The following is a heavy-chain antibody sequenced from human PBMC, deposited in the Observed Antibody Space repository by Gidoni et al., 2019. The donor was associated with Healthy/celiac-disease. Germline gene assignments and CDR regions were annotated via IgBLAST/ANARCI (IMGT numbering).Heavy chain of an antibody. V-gene: IGHV3-30*04. D-gene: IGHD2-21*02. CDR3: ARGGGNSDWYFDL. CDR2: ISYDGRNK. CDR1: GFTFSSYA. J-gene: IGHJ2*01. Sequence: QVQLVESGGGVVQPGRSLRLSCAASGFTFSSYAMHWVRQAPGKGLEWVAVISYDGRNKYYADSVKGRFTISRDNSKNTLYLQMNSLRAEDTAVYYCARGGGNSDWYFDLWGRGTLVTVSS.